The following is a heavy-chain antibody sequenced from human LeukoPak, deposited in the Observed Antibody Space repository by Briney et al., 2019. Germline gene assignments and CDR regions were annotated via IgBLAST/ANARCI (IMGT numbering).Heavy chain of an antibody. D-gene: IGHD6-13*01. J-gene: IGHJ4*02. V-gene: IGHV1-69*05. CDR2: IIPIFGTA. CDR1: GGTFSSYA. CDR3: AILRRISWYVPFDY. Sequence: WASVKVSCKASGGTFSSYAIGWVRQAPGQGLEWMGGIIPIFGTANYAQKSQGRVTITTDESTSTAYMELSRLRPEATAGYYCAILRRISWYVPFDYWGQGTLATVSS.